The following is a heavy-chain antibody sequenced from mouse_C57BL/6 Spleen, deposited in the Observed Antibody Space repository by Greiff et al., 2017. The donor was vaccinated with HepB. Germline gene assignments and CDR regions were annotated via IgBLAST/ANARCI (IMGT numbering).Heavy chain of an antibody. CDR2: IYPGDGDT. V-gene: IGHV1-82*01. CDR3: ARNGYLPVLDY. Sequence: VKLQQSGPELVKPGASVKISCKASGYAFSSSWMNWVKQRPGKGLEWIGRIYPGDGDTNYNGKFKGKATLTADKSSSTAYMQLSSLTSEDSAVYFCARNGYLPVLDYWGQGTTLTVSS. D-gene: IGHD5-1*01. J-gene: IGHJ2*01. CDR1: GYAFSSSW.